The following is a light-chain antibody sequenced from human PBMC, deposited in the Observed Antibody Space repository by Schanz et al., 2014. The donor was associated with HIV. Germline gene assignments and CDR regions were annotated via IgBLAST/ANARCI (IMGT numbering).Light chain of an antibody. CDR1: QTIGRF. CDR2: QAS. J-gene: IGKJ2*01. Sequence: IQMTQSPSTVSASVGDGVTITCRASQTIGRFLAWYQQKPGSAPVLLIYQASTLETGVPSRFSGSGSGTQFTLTISGLQPDDFATYYCQQYNTKPYTFGQGTKLEIK. V-gene: IGKV1-5*03. CDR3: QQYNTKPYT.